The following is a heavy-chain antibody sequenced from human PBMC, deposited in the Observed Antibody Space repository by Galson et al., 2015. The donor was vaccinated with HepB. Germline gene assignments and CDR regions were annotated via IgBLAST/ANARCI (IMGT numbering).Heavy chain of an antibody. CDR1: GLKFTDHA. Sequence: SLRLSCAASGLKFTDHAMTGVRQAPGKGLQWVSTISGLGDITYYADSVRGRFTISRDTPKNTVYLAMNSLRGEDSAVYYCSKRGDTRGWFDSWGQGTLVTVSS. CDR3: SKRGDTRGWFDS. CDR2: ISGLGDIT. V-gene: IGHV3-23*01. D-gene: IGHD3-3*01. J-gene: IGHJ5*01.